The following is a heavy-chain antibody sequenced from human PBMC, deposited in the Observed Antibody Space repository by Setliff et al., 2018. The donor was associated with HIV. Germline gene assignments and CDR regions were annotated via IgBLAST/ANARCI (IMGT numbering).Heavy chain of an antibody. D-gene: IGHD3-22*01. CDR3: ASLFHDTSAPWLYYFDY. Sequence: SETLSLTCTVSGGSISSGSHYWSWIRQPAGKGLEWIGLIYTSGRTNYNPSLKSRDTISVDRSKNQFSLNLSSVTAADTALYYCASLFHDTSAPWLYYFDYWGQGTLVTVSS. V-gene: IGHV4-61*02. CDR1: GGSISSGSHY. CDR2: IYTSGRT. J-gene: IGHJ4*02.